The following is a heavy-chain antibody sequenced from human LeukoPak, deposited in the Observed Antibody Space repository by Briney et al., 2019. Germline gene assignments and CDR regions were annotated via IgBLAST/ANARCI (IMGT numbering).Heavy chain of an antibody. CDR3: ARSVDTAMALDY. CDR2: ISSNGGST. J-gene: IGHJ4*02. D-gene: IGHD5-18*01. CDR1: GFTFSSYA. V-gene: IGHV3-64*01. Sequence: GGSLRLSCAASGFTFSSYAMHWARQAPGKGLEYVSAISSNGGSTYYANSVKGRFTISRDNSKNTLYLQMGSLRAEDMAVHYCARSVDTAMALDYWGQGTLVTVSS.